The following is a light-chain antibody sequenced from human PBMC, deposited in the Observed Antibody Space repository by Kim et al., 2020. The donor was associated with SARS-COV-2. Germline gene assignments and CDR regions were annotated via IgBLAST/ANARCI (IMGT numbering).Light chain of an antibody. CDR2: VAS. Sequence: LSPGERATLTCGASQSVSNYVAWYQQRPGEAPTLLSYVASSRATVVPDRFSVGGSVIDFTLTISSLEPEDFAVYYCHKRSNCPPTFGGGTKVDIK. CDR1: QSVSNY. V-gene: IGKV3-11*01. J-gene: IGKJ4*01. CDR3: HKRSNCPPT.